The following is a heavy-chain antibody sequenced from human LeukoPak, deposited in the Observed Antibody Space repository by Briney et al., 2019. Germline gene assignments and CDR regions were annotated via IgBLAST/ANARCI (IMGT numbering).Heavy chain of an antibody. CDR3: ARDVIYLYHDILTGYSPNAFDI. V-gene: IGHV3-48*04. CDR2: ISSSSSPI. Sequence: PGGSLRLSCAASGFTFSSHSMNWVRQAPGKGLERVSYISSSSSPIYYADSVKGRFTISRDNAKNSLYLQMNSLRAEDTAVYYCARDVIYLYHDILTGYSPNAFDIWGQGTMVTVSS. CDR1: GFTFSSHS. D-gene: IGHD3-9*01. J-gene: IGHJ3*02.